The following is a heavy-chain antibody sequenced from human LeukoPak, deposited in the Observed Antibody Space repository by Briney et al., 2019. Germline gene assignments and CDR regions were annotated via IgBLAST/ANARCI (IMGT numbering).Heavy chain of an antibody. CDR1: GDSISSHY. V-gene: IGHV4-59*11. Sequence: PSETLSLTRTVSGDSISSHYWSWIRQPPGKGLEWIGYVYYSGSTNYNPSLKSRVTISIDTSKNQFSLKLSSVTAADAAMYYCARLYYDSSGQYYFDYWGQGTLVTVSS. J-gene: IGHJ4*02. D-gene: IGHD3-22*01. CDR3: ARLYYDSSGQYYFDY. CDR2: VYYSGST.